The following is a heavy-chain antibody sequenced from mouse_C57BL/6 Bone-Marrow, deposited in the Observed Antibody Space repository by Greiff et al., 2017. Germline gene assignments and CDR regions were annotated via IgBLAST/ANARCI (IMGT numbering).Heavy chain of an antibody. CDR2: ISDGGSYT. CDR3: SRDLLLMDY. Sequence: EVKLMESGGGLVKPGGSLKLSCAASGFTFSSYAMSWVRPTPEKRLEWVATISDGGSYTYYPDNVKGRFTISRDNAKNNLYLQMNHLKSEDTAMYDCSRDLLLMDYWGQGTSVTVSA. J-gene: IGHJ4*01. CDR1: GFTFSSYA. V-gene: IGHV5-4*01. D-gene: IGHD2-10*01.